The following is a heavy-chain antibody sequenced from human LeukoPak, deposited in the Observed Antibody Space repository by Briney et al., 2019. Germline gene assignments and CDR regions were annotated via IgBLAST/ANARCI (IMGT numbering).Heavy chain of an antibody. CDR2: INQDGSDK. D-gene: IGHD2-21*01. Sequence: PGGSLRLSCAASGFTFSNYWMTWVRQAPGKGLEWVANINQDGSDKYYVDSVKGRFSISRDNTKNSLFLQMNSLRVEDTAVYYCVVTRTRGDHWGQGTLVTVSS. J-gene: IGHJ4*02. V-gene: IGHV3-7*03. CDR1: GFTFSNYW. CDR3: VVTRTRGDH.